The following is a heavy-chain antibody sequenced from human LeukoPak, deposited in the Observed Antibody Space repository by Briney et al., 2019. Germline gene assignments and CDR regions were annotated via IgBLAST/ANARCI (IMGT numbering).Heavy chain of an antibody. CDR3: ARRGELRFLEWLRTKRYYGMDV. CDR1: GYTFTSYY. V-gene: IGHV1-46*01. D-gene: IGHD3-3*01. Sequence: ASVKVSCKASGYTFTSYYVHWVRQAPGQGLEWMGIINPSGGSTSYAQKFQGRVTMTRDTSTSTVYMELSSLRSEDTAVYYCARRGELRFLEWLRTKRYYGMDVWGQGTTVTVSS. CDR2: INPSGGST. J-gene: IGHJ6*02.